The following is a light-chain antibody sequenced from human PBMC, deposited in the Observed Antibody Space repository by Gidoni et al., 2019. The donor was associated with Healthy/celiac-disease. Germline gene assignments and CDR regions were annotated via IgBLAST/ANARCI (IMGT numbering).Light chain of an antibody. J-gene: IGKJ2*01. V-gene: IGKV3-11*01. CDR2: DAS. CDR3: QQRSNWPQYT. CDR1: QSVSSY. Sequence: EIVFTQSPATLSLSPGERATLSCRASQSVSSYLAWYQQKPGQAHRLLIYDASNRATGIQARFSGSGYGTDFTLNISSLEPEDFAVYYCQQRSNWPQYTFGQGTKLEIK.